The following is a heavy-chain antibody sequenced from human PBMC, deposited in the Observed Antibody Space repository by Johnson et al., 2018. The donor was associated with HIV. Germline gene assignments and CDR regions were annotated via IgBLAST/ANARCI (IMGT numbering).Heavy chain of an antibody. CDR3: AKSLPGYDAFDI. J-gene: IGHJ3*02. CDR2: IWYDGSNK. CDR1: GFTFSSYG. V-gene: IGHV3-33*06. D-gene: IGHD5-12*01. Sequence: QVQLVESGGGVVQPGRSLRLSCAASGFTFSSYGMHWVRQAPGKGLEWVAVIWYDGSNKYYADSVKGRFTIFRDNSKNTLYLQMNSLRAEDTAVYYCAKSLPGYDAFDIWGQGTMVTVSS.